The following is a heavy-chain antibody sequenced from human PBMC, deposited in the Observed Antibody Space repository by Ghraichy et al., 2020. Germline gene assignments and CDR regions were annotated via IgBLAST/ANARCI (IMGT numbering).Heavy chain of an antibody. CDR1: GGSVSSTNW. J-gene: IGHJ6*02. V-gene: IGHV4-4*02. CDR3: ATDTTARPPLCV. CDR2: IYHSGST. D-gene: IGHD6-6*01. Sequence: SETLSLTCAVSGGSVSSTNWWSWVRQPPGQGLQWIGDIYHSGSTNYNPSLQSRVTLSVDKSKNQFSLKLTSVTAADTAVYYCATDTTARPPLCVWGQGTTVTVSS.